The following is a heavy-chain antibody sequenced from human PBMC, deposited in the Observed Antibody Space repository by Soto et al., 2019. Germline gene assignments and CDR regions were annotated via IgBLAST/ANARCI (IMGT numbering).Heavy chain of an antibody. D-gene: IGHD3-10*01. CDR2: IIPILGIA. CDR1: GGTFSSYT. CDR3: ARGSYRSGSSQFDY. J-gene: IGHJ4*02. Sequence: QVQLVQSGAEVKKPGSSVKVSCKASGGTFSSYTISWVRQAPGQGLEWMGRIIPILGIANYAQKFQGRVPITADKSTSTAYMELSSLRSEDTAVYYCARGSYRSGSSQFDYWGQGTLVTVSS. V-gene: IGHV1-69*02.